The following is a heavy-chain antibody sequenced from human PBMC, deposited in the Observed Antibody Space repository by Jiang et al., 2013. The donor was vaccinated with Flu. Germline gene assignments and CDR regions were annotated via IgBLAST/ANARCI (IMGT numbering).Heavy chain of an antibody. D-gene: IGHD5-12*01. Sequence: GAEVKKPGESLKISCKGSGYSFTSYWIGWVRQMPGKGLEWMGIIYPGDSDTRYSPSFQGQVTISADKSISTAYLQWSSLKASDTAMYYCARLFGDIVATILEGYFDYWGQGTLVTVSS. V-gene: IGHV5-51*03. CDR1: GYSFTSYW. CDR2: IYPGDSDT. J-gene: IGHJ4*02. CDR3: ARLFGDIVATILEGYFDY.